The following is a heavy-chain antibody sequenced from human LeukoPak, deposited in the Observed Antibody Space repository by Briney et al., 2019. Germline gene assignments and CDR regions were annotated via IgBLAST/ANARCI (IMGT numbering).Heavy chain of an antibody. CDR2: ISWNSGSI. Sequence: GRSLRLSCAASGFTFDDYAMHWVRQAPGKGLEWVSGISWNSGSIGYADSVKGRFTISRDNAKNSLYLQMNSLRAEDMALYYCAKDSSSSYYYYMDVWGKGTTVTVSS. CDR1: GFTFDDYA. J-gene: IGHJ6*03. V-gene: IGHV3-9*03. CDR3: AKDSSSSYYYYMDV. D-gene: IGHD6-6*01.